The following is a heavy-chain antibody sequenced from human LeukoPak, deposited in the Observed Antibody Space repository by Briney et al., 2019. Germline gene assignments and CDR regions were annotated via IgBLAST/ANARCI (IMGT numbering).Heavy chain of an antibody. J-gene: IGHJ4*02. D-gene: IGHD4-11*01. V-gene: IGHV4-39*07. Sequence: SETLSHTCTVSGGSISSGSYYWGWIRHPPGKGLEWLGSIYYSGSTYYNPSLKSRVTISVDTSKNQFSLKLSSVTAADTAVYYCARARIEGYSRYFDYWGQGTLVTVSS. CDR3: ARARIEGYSRYFDY. CDR2: IYYSGST. CDR1: GGSISSGSYY.